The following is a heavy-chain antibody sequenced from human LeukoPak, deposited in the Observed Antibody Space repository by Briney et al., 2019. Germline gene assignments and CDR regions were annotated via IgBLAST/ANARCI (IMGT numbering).Heavy chain of an antibody. V-gene: IGHV3-23*01. CDR3: ASGGGYCSGATCYQIYYLDY. J-gene: IGHJ4*02. D-gene: IGHD2-15*01. CDR1: GFTFSSYA. CDR2: ISGRGGST. Sequence: GGSLRLSCAASGFTFSSYAMCWVRQAPGKGLEWVSAISGRGGSTYYADSVKGRFTISRDNSKNTLYLQMGSLTTEDMAVYFCASGGGYCSGATCYQIYYLDYWGQGTLVTVSS.